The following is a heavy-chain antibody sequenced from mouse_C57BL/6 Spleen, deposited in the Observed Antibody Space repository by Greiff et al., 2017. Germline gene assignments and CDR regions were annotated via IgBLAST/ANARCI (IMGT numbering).Heavy chain of an antibody. D-gene: IGHD1-1*01. J-gene: IGHJ1*03. CDR2: IWTGGGT. V-gene: IGHV2-9-1*01. CDR1: GFSLTSYA. Sequence: VKLQESGPGLVAPSQSLSITCTVSGFSLTSYAISLVRQPPGKGLEWLGVIWTGGGTNYNSALKSRLSISKDNSKSQVFLKMNSLQTDDTARYYCARRGMNWTTVVDWYFDVWGTGTTVTVSS. CDR3: ARRGMNWTTVVDWYFDV.